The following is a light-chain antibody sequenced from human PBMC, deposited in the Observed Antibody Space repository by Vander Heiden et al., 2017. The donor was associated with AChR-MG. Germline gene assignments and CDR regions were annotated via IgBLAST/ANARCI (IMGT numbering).Light chain of an antibody. CDR3: NSRDSSGNQGV. J-gene: IGLJ2*01. V-gene: IGLV3-19*01. CDR1: SLRSDY. CDR2: GKN. Sequence: SSELTQDPAVPVALGQTVRITCQGDSLRSDYASGYQQKPGTAPGLVNEGKNNRPSGIPDRFSGCSSGNTASWTIAGAQAEDEADYYCNSRDSSGNQGVFGGGTKLTVL.